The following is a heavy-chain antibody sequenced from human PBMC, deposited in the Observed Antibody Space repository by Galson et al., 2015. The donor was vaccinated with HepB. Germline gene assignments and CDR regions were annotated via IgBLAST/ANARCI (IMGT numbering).Heavy chain of an antibody. CDR2: ISSSGSTI. CDR1: GFTFSSYE. V-gene: IGHV3-48*03. Sequence: SLRLSCAASGFTFSSYEMNWVRQAPGKGLEWVSYISSSGSTIYYADSVKGRFTISRDNAKNSLYLQMNSLRAEDTAVYYCTRTIRGYCTNGVCYLFDYWGQGTLVTVSS. CDR3: TRTIRGYCTNGVCYLFDY. D-gene: IGHD2-8*01. J-gene: IGHJ4*02.